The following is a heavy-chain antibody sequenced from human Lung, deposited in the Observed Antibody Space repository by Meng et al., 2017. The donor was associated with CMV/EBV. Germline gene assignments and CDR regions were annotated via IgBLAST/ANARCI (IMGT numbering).Heavy chain of an antibody. J-gene: IGHJ3*02. D-gene: IGHD5-12*01. V-gene: IGHV3-7*01. CDR2: IKRDGSQT. CDR1: EFTFSSYW. CDR3: ARDSHCGIDYSWNDFDI. Sequence: GGPXRLXCAASEFTFSSYWMTWLRQAPGKGPEWVATIKRDGSQTYYLDSVEGRFTISRDDAKNSLFLQMNNLRAEDTAVYYCARDSHCGIDYSWNDFDIWXQGTXVTVAS.